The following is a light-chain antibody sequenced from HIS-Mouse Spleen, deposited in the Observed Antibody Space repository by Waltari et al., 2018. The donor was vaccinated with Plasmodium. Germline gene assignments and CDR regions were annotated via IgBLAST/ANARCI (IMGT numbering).Light chain of an antibody. V-gene: IGKV3-15*01. J-gene: IGKJ2*01. CDR2: GAS. CDR3: QQYNNWPYT. Sequence: EIVMTQSPATLSVSPGERAPLSCRASQRVSSNLAWYQQKPGQAPRLLIYGASTRATGIPARFSGSGSGTEFTLTISSMQSEDFAVYYCQQYNNWPYTFGQGTKLEIK. CDR1: QRVSSN.